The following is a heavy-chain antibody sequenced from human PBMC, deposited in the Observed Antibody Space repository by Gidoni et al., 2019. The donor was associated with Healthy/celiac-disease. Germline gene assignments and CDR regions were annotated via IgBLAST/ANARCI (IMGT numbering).Heavy chain of an antibody. D-gene: IGHD5-18*01. V-gene: IGHV1-69*01. CDR1: GGPFSSYA. CDR2: IIPIFGTA. CDR3: ARGDVDTAMVGFDY. J-gene: IGHJ4*02. Sequence: QVQLVQSGAEVKKPGSSVKVSCKASGGPFSSYAISWVRQAPGQGLEWMGGIIPIFGTANYAQKFKGRVTITADESTSTAYMELSSLRSEDTAVYYCARGDVDTAMVGFDYWGQGTLVTVSS.